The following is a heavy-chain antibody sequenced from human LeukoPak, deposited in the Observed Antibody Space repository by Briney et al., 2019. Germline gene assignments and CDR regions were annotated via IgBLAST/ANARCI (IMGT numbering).Heavy chain of an antibody. CDR1: GFTFSSYE. Sequence: PGGSLRLSCAASGFTFSSYEMNWVRQAPGKGLGWVSYISSSGSTIYYADSVKGRFTISRDNAKNSLYLQMNSLRAEDTAVYYCARCSSTSCYTGFDYWGQGTLVTVSS. CDR2: ISSSGSTI. V-gene: IGHV3-48*03. CDR3: ARCSSTSCYTGFDY. J-gene: IGHJ4*02. D-gene: IGHD2-2*02.